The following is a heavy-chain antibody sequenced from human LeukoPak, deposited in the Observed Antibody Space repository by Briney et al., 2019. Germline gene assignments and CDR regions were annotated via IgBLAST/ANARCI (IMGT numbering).Heavy chain of an antibody. CDR3: ARGIYSYSTPFDY. Sequence: ASVKVSCKTSGYTFASYGISWVRQAPGQGLEWMGWINPNSGATNYAQKFQGRVTVTRDRTISTVYMELSSLGSDDTAVYYCARGIYSYSTPFDYWGQGTLVTVSS. V-gene: IGHV1-2*02. CDR1: GYTFASYG. D-gene: IGHD2/OR15-2a*01. CDR2: INPNSGAT. J-gene: IGHJ4*02.